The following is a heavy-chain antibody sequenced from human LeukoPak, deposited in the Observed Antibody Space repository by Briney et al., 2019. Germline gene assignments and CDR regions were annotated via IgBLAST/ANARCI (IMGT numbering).Heavy chain of an antibody. D-gene: IGHD3-22*01. V-gene: IGHV3-11*01. CDR2: ISSSGSTI. Sequence: GGSLRLSCAASGFTFSDYYMSWIRQAPGKGLEWVSYISSSGSTIYYADSVKGRFTISRDNAKNSLYLQMNSLRAEDTAVYYCARFGPLKYYYDSSGYYLDYWGQGTLVTVSS. J-gene: IGHJ4*02. CDR1: GFTFSDYY. CDR3: ARFGPLKYYYDSSGYYLDY.